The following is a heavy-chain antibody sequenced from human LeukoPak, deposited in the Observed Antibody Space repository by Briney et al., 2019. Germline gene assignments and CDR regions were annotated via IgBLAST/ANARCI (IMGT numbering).Heavy chain of an antibody. D-gene: IGHD3-22*01. CDR2: ISGSGGST. J-gene: IGHJ4*02. Sequence: GSLRLSCAASGFTFSSYAMSWVRQAPGKGLEWVSAISGSGGSTYYADSVKGRFTISRDNSKNTLYLQMNSLRAEDTAVYYCARGQPYYYDSSGYYYFDYWGQGTLVTVSS. CDR3: ARGQPYYYDSSGYYYFDY. V-gene: IGHV3-23*01. CDR1: GFTFSSYA.